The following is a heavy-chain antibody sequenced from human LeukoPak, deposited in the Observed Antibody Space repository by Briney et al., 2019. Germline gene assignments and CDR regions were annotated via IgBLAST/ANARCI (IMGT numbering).Heavy chain of an antibody. CDR2: IIPIFGTA. Sequence: SVKVSCKASGGTFISYAISWVRQAPGQGLEWMGGIIPIFGTANYAQKFQGRVTITADESTSTAYMELSSLRSEDTAVYYCARFGVVIISGGFDPWGQGTLVTVSS. V-gene: IGHV1-69*13. CDR3: ARFGVVIISGGFDP. CDR1: GGTFISYA. D-gene: IGHD3-3*01. J-gene: IGHJ5*02.